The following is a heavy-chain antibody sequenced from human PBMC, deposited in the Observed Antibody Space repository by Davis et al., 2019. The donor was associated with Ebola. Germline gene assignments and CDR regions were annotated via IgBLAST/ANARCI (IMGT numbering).Heavy chain of an antibody. CDR1: GSSFIDYH. D-gene: IGHD3-9*01. CDR3: AKEDHNVSTGKFDF. J-gene: IGHJ4*02. CDR2: IQRRDETT. Sequence: AASVKVSCKASGSSFIDYHIHWVRQAPGQGLEWVGMIQRRDETTVYAPNLQGRVTVTRATSKSTLYMEVSRLTSADTAVYFCAKEDHNVSTGKFDFWDQGSLVTVSS. V-gene: IGHV1-46*01.